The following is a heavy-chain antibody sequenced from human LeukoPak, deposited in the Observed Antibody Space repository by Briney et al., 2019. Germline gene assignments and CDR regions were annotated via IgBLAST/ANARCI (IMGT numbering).Heavy chain of an antibody. V-gene: IGHV1-2*02. CDR3: ARGHEKGIVVVPAQVDY. D-gene: IGHD2-2*01. CDR1: GYTFTGYH. J-gene: IGHJ4*02. CDR2: INPNSGGA. Sequence: GASVKVSCKASGYTFTGYHMYWVRQAPGQGLEWLGWINPNSGGAIYAQKFQGRVTMTRDTSISTAYMELSRLRSDDTAVYYCARGHEKGIVVVPAQVDYWGQGTLVTVSS.